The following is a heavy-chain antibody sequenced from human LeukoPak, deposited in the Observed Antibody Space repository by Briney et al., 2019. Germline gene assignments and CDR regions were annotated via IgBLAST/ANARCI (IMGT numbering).Heavy chain of an antibody. V-gene: IGHV4-59*01. CDR3: ARGGWGFDP. J-gene: IGHJ5*02. CDR1: GGSINNYH. D-gene: IGHD1-26*01. CDR2: IYYDGTT. Sequence: SETLSLTCSISGGSINNYHWSWIRQSPGKGLEWIGYIYYDGTTNYNPSLESRVAMSVDTSNNQFSLRLTSVTAADTAVYYCARGGWGFDPWGQGTLVAVSS.